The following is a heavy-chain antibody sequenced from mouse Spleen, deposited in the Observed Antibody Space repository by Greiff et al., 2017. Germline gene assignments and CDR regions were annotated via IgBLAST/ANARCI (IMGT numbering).Heavy chain of an antibody. V-gene: IGHV2-2*01. CDR1: GFSLTSYG. J-gene: IGHJ2*01. D-gene: IGHD3-2*01. Sequence: VQLQESGPGLVQPSQSLSITCTVSGFSLTSYGVHWVRQSPGKGLEWLGVIWSGGSTDYNAAFISRLSISKDNSKSQVFFKMNSLQADDTAIYYCARGGDSSGYVDYFDYWGQGTTLTVSS. CDR2: IWSGGST. CDR3: ARGGDSSGYVDYFDY.